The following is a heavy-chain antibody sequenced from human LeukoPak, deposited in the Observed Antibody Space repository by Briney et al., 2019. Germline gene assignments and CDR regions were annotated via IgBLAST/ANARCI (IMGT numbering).Heavy chain of an antibody. J-gene: IGHJ4*02. CDR3: TTVTLRPVGL. V-gene: IGHV3-15*05. D-gene: IGHD3-10*01. Sequence: GGSLRLSCAASGFTFTNSWMSWVRQAPGKGLEWVGRIKSKTDGGTIDYAAPVRGRFTISRDDSKNTLLLHMNSLKIEDTAVYYCTTVTLRPVGLWGQGTLVTVSS. CDR2: IKSKTDGGTI. CDR1: GFTFTNSW.